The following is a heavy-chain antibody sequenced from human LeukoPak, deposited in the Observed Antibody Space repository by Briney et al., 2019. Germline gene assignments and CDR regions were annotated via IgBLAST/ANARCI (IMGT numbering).Heavy chain of an antibody. CDR3: AKGSGSPYYFDY. D-gene: IGHD3-10*01. V-gene: IGHV3-74*01. CDR1: GFTFSRYW. J-gene: IGHJ4*02. CDR2: TNSDGSLP. Sequence: PGGSLRLSCAASGFTFSRYWMHWVRQAPGKGLVWVSRTNSDGSLPSYADSVKGRFTISRDNSKSTLYLQMNSLRADDTAVYYCAKGSGSPYYFDYWGQGTLVTVSS.